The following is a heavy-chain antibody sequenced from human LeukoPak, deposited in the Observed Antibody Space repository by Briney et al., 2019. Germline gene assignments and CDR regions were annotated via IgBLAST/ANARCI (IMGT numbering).Heavy chain of an antibody. CDR1: GYTFTSYG. V-gene: IGHV1-2*06. Sequence: ASVKVSCKASGYTFTSYGISWVRQAPGQGLEWMGRINPNSGGTNYAQKFQGRVTMTRDTSISTAYMELSRLRSDDTAVYYCARSRTIVVVIPDYWGQGTLVTVSS. CDR3: ARSRTIVVVIPDY. D-gene: IGHD3-22*01. CDR2: INPNSGGT. J-gene: IGHJ4*02.